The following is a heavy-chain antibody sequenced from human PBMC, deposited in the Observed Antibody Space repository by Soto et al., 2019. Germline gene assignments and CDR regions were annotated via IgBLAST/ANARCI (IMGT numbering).Heavy chain of an antibody. CDR2: ISYDGSNK. CDR1: GFTFSSYA. D-gene: IGHD2-2*01. V-gene: IGHV3-30-3*01. CDR3: ARDPAGYCSSTSCYSSRFDP. J-gene: IGHJ5*02. Sequence: VQLVESGGGVVQPGRSLRLSCAASGFTFSSYAMHWVRQAPGKGLEWVAVISYDGSNKYYADSVKGRFTISRDNSKNTLYLQMNSLRAEDTAVYYCARDPAGYCSSTSCYSSRFDPWGQGTLVTVSS.